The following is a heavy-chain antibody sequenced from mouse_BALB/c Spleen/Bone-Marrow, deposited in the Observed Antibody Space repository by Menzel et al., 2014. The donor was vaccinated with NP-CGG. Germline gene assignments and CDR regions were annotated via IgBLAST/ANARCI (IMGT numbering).Heavy chain of an antibody. CDR1: GYTFTDYN. V-gene: IGHV1S29*02. CDR3: ARSSYFDY. Sequence: VVESGTSVKISCKASGYTFTDYNMHCVKQSHGESLEWIGYIYPFNGGTDYNQKFKSKATMTVDRSSSTEYMELRNLTSEDSAVYYCARSSYFDYWGQGTTLTVSS. CDR2: IYPFNGGT. D-gene: IGHD1-1*01. J-gene: IGHJ2*01.